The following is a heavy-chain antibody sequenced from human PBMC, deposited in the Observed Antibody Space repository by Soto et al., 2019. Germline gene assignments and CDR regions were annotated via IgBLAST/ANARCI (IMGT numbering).Heavy chain of an antibody. D-gene: IGHD2-15*01. CDR3: ARDGGGKSYGMDV. V-gene: IGHV4-59*01. J-gene: IGHJ6*02. CDR1: GCSISSYY. Sequence: QVQLQESGPGLVKPSETLSLTCTVSGCSISSYYWSWIRQPPGKGLEWMGYIYYSGSTNDNPSLKSRVTISVDTSKNQFSLKLSSVTAADTAVYYCARDGGGKSYGMDVWGQGTTVTVSS. CDR2: IYYSGST.